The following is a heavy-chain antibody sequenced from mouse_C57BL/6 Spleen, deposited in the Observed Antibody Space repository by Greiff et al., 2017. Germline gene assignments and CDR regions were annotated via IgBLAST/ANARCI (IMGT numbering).Heavy chain of an antibody. D-gene: IGHD1-1*01. V-gene: IGHV2-2*01. CDR3: ARNPHTGGYYAMDY. J-gene: IGHJ4*01. CDR2: IWSGGST. CDR1: GFSLTSYG. Sequence: VKLQESGPGLVQPSQSLSITCTVSGFSLTSYGVHWVRQSPGKGLEWLGVIWSGGSTDYNAAFISRLSISKDNSKSQVFFKMNSLQADDTAIYYCARNPHTGGYYAMDYWGQGTSVTVSS.